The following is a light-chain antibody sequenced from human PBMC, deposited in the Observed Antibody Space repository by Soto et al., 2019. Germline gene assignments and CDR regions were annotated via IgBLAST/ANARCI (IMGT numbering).Light chain of an antibody. CDR3: QQYDKK. CDR2: GAS. Sequence: IFLTHTPFTLSLSPGERSTLSCRASQSVSSSYLAWYQQKPGQAPRILIYGASSRATGIPDRFSGSGSGTDFTLTTSRMENEDFEVYYCQQYDKKFGQGTKVDIK. J-gene: IGKJ1*01. CDR1: QSVSSSY. V-gene: IGKV3-20*01.